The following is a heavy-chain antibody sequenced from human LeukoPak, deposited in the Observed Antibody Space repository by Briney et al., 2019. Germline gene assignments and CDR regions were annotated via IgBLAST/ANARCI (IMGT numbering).Heavy chain of an antibody. CDR3: ARSYGSGMFVEFDP. CDR2: IYHSGST. J-gene: IGHJ5*02. D-gene: IGHD3-10*01. CDR1: GYSISSGYY. V-gene: IGHV4-38-2*01. Sequence: PSETLSLTCAVSGYSISSGYYWGWIRQPPGKGLEWIGSIYHSGSTYYNPSLKSRVTISVDTSKNQFSLKLSSVTAADTAVYYCARSYGSGMFVEFDPWGQGTLVTVSS.